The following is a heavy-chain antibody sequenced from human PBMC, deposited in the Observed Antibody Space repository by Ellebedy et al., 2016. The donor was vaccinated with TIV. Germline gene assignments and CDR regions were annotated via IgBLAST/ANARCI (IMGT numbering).Heavy chain of an antibody. J-gene: IGHJ4*02. CDR2: IKQDGSEK. Sequence: GESLKISCAASGFTFSNYWMSWVRQAPGKGLEWVANIKQDGSEKYYVGSVKGRFSISRDNAKNSLYVQMNSLRDEDTAVYYCARDQWLGRAYYFDSWGQGTLVTVSS. V-gene: IGHV3-7*01. CDR1: GFTFSNYW. D-gene: IGHD6-19*01. CDR3: ARDQWLGRAYYFDS.